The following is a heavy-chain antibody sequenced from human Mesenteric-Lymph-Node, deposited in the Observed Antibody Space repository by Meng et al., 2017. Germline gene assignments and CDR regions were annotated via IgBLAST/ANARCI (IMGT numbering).Heavy chain of an antibody. CDR2: IYYSGSA. D-gene: IGHD5-18*01. CDR3: ARGHGLWLLYYFDY. Sequence: SETLSLTCAVSGGSVNSGSYYWSWIRQPPGKGLEWIGYIYYSGSANYNTSLKSRVTISVETSKNQFSLKLSSVTAADTAVYYCARGHGLWLLYYFDYWGQGTLVTVSS. J-gene: IGHJ4*02. CDR1: GGSVNSGSYY. V-gene: IGHV4-61*01.